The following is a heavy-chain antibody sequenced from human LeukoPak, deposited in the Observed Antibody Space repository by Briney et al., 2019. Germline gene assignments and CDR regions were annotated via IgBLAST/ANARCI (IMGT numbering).Heavy chain of an antibody. CDR2: IKQDGSEK. CDR1: GFTFSSYW. J-gene: IGHJ5*02. D-gene: IGHD4-11*01. Sequence: GGSLRLSCAASGFTFSSYWMSWVRQAPGKGLEWVGNIKQDGSEKYYVDSVKGRFTISRDNAKNSLYLQMNSLRAEDTAVYYCARVSTPMTTSSYNWFDPWGQGTLVTVSS. V-gene: IGHV3-7*01. CDR3: ARVSTPMTTSSYNWFDP.